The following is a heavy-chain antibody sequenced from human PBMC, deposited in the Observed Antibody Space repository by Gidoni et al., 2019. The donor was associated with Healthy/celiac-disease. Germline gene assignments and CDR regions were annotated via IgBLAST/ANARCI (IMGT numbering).Heavy chain of an antibody. CDR3: ASGYYYDSSGYFDS. J-gene: IGHJ4*02. D-gene: IGHD3-22*01. Sequence: QLQLQESGPGLVKPSETLSLTCTVSGDSVSSFTYYWGWIRQPPGKGLEWIGSFYYSGGTYYNPSLKSRVTISVDTSKNQFSLNLSSVTAADRAVYYCASGYYYDSSGYFDSWGQGTLVTVSS. CDR1: GDSVSSFTYY. V-gene: IGHV4-39*07. CDR2: FYYSGGT.